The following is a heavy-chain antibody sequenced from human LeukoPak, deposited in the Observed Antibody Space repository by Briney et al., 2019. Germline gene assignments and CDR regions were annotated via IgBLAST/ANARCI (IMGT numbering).Heavy chain of an antibody. Sequence: ASVKVSCKASGYTFTGYYMHWVRQAPGQGLERMGWINPNSGGTNYAQKFQGRVTMTRDTSISTAYMELSRLRSDDTAVYYCARGFYDILTGYYFWGQGTLVTVSS. D-gene: IGHD3-9*01. CDR1: GYTFTGYY. CDR3: ARGFYDILTGYYF. V-gene: IGHV1-2*02. J-gene: IGHJ4*02. CDR2: INPNSGGT.